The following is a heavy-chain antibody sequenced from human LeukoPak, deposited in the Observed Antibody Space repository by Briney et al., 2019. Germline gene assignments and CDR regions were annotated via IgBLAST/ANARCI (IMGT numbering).Heavy chain of an antibody. CDR1: GFTFSSYT. J-gene: IGHJ4*02. Sequence: GGSLRLSCAASGFTFSSYTMNWVRQAPGKGLEWVSSISSSSSYIYYADSVKGRFTISRDNAKNLLYLQMNSLRAEDTAVYYCARGRGSYPNYFDFWGQGTLVTVSS. D-gene: IGHD3-16*01. CDR2: ISSSSSYI. V-gene: IGHV3-21*01. CDR3: ARGRGSYPNYFDF.